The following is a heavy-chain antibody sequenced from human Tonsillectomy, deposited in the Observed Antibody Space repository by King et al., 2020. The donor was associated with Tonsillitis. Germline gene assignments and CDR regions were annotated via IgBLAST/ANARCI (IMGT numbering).Heavy chain of an antibody. J-gene: IGHJ5*02. CDR1: GFTFSSYA. CDR3: AKSSAEMTTVTRGWFDP. Sequence: VQLVESGGGLVQPGGSLRLSCVASGFTFSSYAMSWVRQAPGKGLEWVSVISGNGGSTYYAGSVKGRFTISRDMSKNTLLLQMNSLRVEDTAVYYCAKSSAEMTTVTRGWFDPWGQGTLVTVSS. CDR2: ISGNGGST. V-gene: IGHV3-23*04. D-gene: IGHD4-17*01.